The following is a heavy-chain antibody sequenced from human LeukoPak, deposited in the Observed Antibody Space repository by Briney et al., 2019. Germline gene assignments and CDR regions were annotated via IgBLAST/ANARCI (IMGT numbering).Heavy chain of an antibody. J-gene: IGHJ3*02. V-gene: IGHV3-23*01. CDR1: GFTFSSYD. D-gene: IGHD3-22*01. CDR2: ISGSGGST. Sequence: GGSLRLSCAASGFTFSSYDMSWVRQAPGKGLEWVSGISGSGGSTYYADSVKGRFTISRDNSKNTLYLQMNSLRAEDTAVYYCAKDSAYYYDNSAYPHDAFDIWGQGTMVTVSS. CDR3: AKDSAYYYDNSAYPHDAFDI.